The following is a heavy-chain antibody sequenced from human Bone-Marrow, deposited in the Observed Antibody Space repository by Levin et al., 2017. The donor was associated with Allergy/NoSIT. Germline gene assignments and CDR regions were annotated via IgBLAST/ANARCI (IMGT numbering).Heavy chain of an antibody. V-gene: IGHV3-30*18. CDR2: ISYDGSVT. CDR3: AKEDVFEAADYVAFDM. J-gene: IGHJ3*02. Sequence: QAGGSLRLSCVASGFSLSDFGMHWVRQTPGRGLEWMALISYDGSVTQYADSVKGRCTISRDTSKNILYLQVNSLRAEDTAVYFCAKEDVFEAADYVAFDMWGQGTEVTVSS. CDR1: GFSLSDFG. D-gene: IGHD6-13*01.